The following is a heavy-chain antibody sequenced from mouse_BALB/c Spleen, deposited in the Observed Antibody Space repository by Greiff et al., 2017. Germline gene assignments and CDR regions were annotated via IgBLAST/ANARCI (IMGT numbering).Heavy chain of an antibody. Sequence: DVQLQESGPGLVKPSQSLSLTCTVTGYSITSDYAWTWIRQFPGNKLEWMGYISYSGSTSYNPSLKSRISITRDTSKNQFFLQLNSVTTEDTATYYCARRGIRRGYYFDYWGQGTTLTVSS. D-gene: IGHD2-12*01. CDR1: GYSITSDYA. CDR2: ISYSGST. J-gene: IGHJ2*01. V-gene: IGHV3-2*02. CDR3: ARRGIRRGYYFDY.